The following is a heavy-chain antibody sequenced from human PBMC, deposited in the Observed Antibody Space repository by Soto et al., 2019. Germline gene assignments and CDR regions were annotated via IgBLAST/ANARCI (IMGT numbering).Heavy chain of an antibody. J-gene: IGHJ5*01. D-gene: IGHD2-2*01. CDR2: IYYNRTT. V-gene: IGHV4-31*03. Sequence: SENLSLTSTVSGGSISIANFYWSWLRQHPGKGLEWIGHIYYNRTTYNNPTLKSRVFISVDTSETPFSLKLSSVTSAYTSVYYCARDVTSIHNCFDLWGQGTVVISSS. CDR1: GGSISIANFY. CDR3: ARDVTSIHNCFDL.